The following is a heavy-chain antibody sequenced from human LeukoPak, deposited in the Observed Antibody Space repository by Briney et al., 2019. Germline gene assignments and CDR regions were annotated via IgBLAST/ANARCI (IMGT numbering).Heavy chain of an antibody. Sequence: GGSLRLSCAASGFTFSSYAMSWVRQAPGKGLEWVSAISGSGGITYYGDSVKGRFTISRDNSKNTLYLQMSSLRAEDTAVYYCAKAVPGAAVAGANFDYWGQGTLVTVSS. CDR1: GFTFSSYA. J-gene: IGHJ4*02. CDR2: ISGSGGIT. V-gene: IGHV3-23*01. CDR3: AKAVPGAAVAGANFDY. D-gene: IGHD6-19*01.